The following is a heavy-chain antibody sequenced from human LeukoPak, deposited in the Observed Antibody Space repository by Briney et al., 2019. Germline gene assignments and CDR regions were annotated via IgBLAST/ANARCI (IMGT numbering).Heavy chain of an antibody. CDR3: ARTYCSSTSCLRDFDY. Sequence: SGTLSLTCAVSGGSISSSNWWSWVRQPPGKGLEWIGEIYHSGSTNYNPSLKRRVTISVDKSKNQFSLKLSSVTAADTAVYYCARTYCSSTSCLRDFDYWGQGTLVTVSS. CDR1: GGSISSSNW. J-gene: IGHJ4*02. V-gene: IGHV4-4*02. CDR2: IYHSGST. D-gene: IGHD2-2*01.